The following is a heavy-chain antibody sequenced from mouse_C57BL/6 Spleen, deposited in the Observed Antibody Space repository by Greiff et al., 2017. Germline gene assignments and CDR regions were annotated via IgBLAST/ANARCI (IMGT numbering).Heavy chain of an antibody. CDR2: INSNYGTT. CDR3: ARTGTLDY. CDR1: GYSFTDYN. D-gene: IGHD4-1*01. Sequence: VQLQQSGPELVKPGASVKISCKASGYSFTDYNMNWVQQSNGKSLEWIGVINSNYGTTSYNQKFKGKATLTVDQSSRTAYMQLNSLTTEDSAVDYCARTGTLDYWGQGTTLTVSS. J-gene: IGHJ2*01. V-gene: IGHV1-39*01.